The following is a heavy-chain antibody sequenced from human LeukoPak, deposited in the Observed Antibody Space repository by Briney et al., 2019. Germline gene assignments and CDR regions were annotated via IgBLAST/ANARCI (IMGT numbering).Heavy chain of an antibody. D-gene: IGHD1-26*01. J-gene: IGHJ1*01. CDR3: AKDGIVGTTPEYFQH. V-gene: IGHV3-30*04. Sequence: SGGSLRLSCAASGFTFSTYAMHWVRQAPGKGLEWVAVISYDGSSKYYADSVKGRFTISRDNSKNTLYLQMNSLRAEDTAVYYCAKDGIVGTTPEYFQHWGQGTLVTVSS. CDR1: GFTFSTYA. CDR2: ISYDGSSK.